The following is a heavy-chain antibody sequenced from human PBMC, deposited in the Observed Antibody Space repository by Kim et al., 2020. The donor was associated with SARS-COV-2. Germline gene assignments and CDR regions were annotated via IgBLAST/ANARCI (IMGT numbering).Heavy chain of an antibody. CDR2: IRYDGINK. Sequence: GGSLRLSCEASGFTLNTYGVHWVRQVPGKGLEWVAIIRYDGINKYNEDSVKGRFTISRDISKNTVYLQMNSLRAEDTAVYYWAREGECKREDWGQGTLVT. D-gene: IGHD3-10*01. J-gene: IGHJ4*02. V-gene: IGHV3-30*02. CDR1: GFTLNTYG. CDR3: AREGECKRED.